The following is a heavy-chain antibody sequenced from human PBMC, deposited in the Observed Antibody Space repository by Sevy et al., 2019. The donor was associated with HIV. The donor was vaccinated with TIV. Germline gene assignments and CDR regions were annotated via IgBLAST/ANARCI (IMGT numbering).Heavy chain of an antibody. D-gene: IGHD3-22*01. Sequence: GGSLRLSCAASGFTFSSYSMNWVRQAPGKGLEWVSYISSSSSTIYYADSVGGRFTISRDNAKNSLYLQMNSLRAEDTAVYYCARGPVYDSGGYRLYYYGTDVWGQGTTVTVSS. CDR2: ISSSSSTI. CDR3: ARGPVYDSGGYRLYYYGTDV. CDR1: GFTFSSYS. V-gene: IGHV3-48*01. J-gene: IGHJ6*02.